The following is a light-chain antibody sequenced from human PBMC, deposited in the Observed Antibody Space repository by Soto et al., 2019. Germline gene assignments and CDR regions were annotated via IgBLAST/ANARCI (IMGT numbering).Light chain of an antibody. J-gene: IGKJ5*01. CDR2: NAS. V-gene: IGKV3-20*01. Sequence: EIVLTQSPGTLSLSPGERATLSCRASQSVSNNYLAWYQQKPGQAPRLLIYNASIRTTGIPARFSGSGSGTDFTLTISRLEPEDFAVYYCQQYGSSPPITFGQGKHWR. CDR1: QSVSNNY. CDR3: QQYGSSPPIT.